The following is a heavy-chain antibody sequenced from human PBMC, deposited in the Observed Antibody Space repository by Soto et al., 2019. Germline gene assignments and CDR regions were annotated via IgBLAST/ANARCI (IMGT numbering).Heavy chain of an antibody. V-gene: IGHV4-38-2*02. J-gene: IGHJ4*01. CDR1: GYSIGSGSY. CDR2: IYHGGTT. Sequence: LXLTCTVYGYSIGSGSYWAWLLQPPGKGPEWIASIYHGGTTFYNPSLKSRITISVDTSNNQFSLKLTSVTAADTAVYYCARVHVMVVAGSTFDDWGHGTLVTVSS. D-gene: IGHD6-19*01. CDR3: ARVHVMVVAGSTFDD.